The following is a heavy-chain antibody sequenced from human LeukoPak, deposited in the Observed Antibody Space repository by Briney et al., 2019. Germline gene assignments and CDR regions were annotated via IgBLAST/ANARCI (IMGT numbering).Heavy chain of an antibody. Sequence: GGSLRLSGAASGFTFSSYGMHWRRQAPGKGMGWVAFIRDDGSNKYYADSVKGRFTISRDNSKNTLYLQMNSLRPEDTAVYYCAKQSFRMGYESPCDYWGQGTLVTVSS. J-gene: IGHJ4*02. CDR1: GFTFSSYG. V-gene: IGHV3-30*02. CDR3: AKQSFRMGYESPCDY. D-gene: IGHD1-1*01. CDR2: IRDDGSNK.